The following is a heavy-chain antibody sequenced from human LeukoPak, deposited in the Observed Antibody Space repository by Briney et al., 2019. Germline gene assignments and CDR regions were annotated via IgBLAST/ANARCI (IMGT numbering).Heavy chain of an antibody. D-gene: IGHD2/OR15-2a*01. J-gene: IGHJ4*02. CDR2: ISDRSDYI. Sequence: PGGSLRLSCAASGFTFGSYSMNWVRQAPGRGLEWVSSISDRSDYIYYSDSVKGRFTISRDNAKNSLFLQMNSLRAEDTAVYYCARFVFSALDYWGQGTLVTVSS. V-gene: IGHV3-21*01. CDR3: ARFVFSALDY. CDR1: GFTFGSYS.